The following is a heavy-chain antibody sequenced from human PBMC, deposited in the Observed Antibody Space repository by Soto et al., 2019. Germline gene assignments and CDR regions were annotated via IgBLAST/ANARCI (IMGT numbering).Heavy chain of an antibody. CDR3: ARLGGYSRFSTYWYFDL. J-gene: IGHJ2*01. D-gene: IGHD5-12*01. CDR1: GGSISSSSYY. CDR2: IYYSGST. V-gene: IGHV4-39*01. Sequence: QLRLQESGPGLVKPSETLSLTCTVSGGSISSSSYYWGWIRQPPGKGLEWIGSIYYSGSTYYNPSLKSRVTISVDTSKNHFSLKLSSVTAAHTAVYYCARLGGYSRFSTYWYFDLWGRGTLVTVSS.